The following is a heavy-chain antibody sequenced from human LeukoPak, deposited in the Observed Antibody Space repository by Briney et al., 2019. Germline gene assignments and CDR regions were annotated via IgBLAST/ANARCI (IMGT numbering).Heavy chain of an antibody. CDR2: ISASGGTT. Sequence: GGSLRLSCAASGFTFDSYAMSWVRQAPGKGLEWVSGISASGGTTYYADSVKGRFSISRDNSKSTLYLQMNSLRAEDTAVYYCAKDQMAIFGVGPNTNWFDPWGQGTLVTVSS. J-gene: IGHJ5*02. D-gene: IGHD3-3*01. CDR1: GFTFDSYA. V-gene: IGHV3-23*01. CDR3: AKDQMAIFGVGPNTNWFDP.